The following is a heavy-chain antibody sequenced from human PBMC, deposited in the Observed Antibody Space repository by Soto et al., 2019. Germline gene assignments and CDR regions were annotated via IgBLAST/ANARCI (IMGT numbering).Heavy chain of an antibody. D-gene: IGHD4-17*01. V-gene: IGHV1-2*06. J-gene: IGHJ4*03. CDR2: ITPNSGDK. CDR3: VRWGYGSNSLEF. CDR1: GYIFTGYF. Sequence: QVRLVQSGAEVKKAGASVKVSCKTSGYIFTGYFIHWVRQTPGQGLQWMGRITPNSGDKNYGQTCQGRVTFTTDTSTSTAYMELSGLRSDDTALYDCVRWGYGSNSLEFLGQGTLVTVAS.